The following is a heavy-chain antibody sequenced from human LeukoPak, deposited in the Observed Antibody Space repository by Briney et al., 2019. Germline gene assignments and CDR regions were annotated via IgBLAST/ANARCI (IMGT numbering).Heavy chain of an antibody. CDR2: IIPIFGTA. CDR3: ATVPPSRYCTNGVCPFDY. Sequence: ASVKVSCKASGGTFSSYAISWVRQAPGQGLEWMGGIIPIFGTANYAQKFQGRVTLTEDTSTDTAYMELSSLRSEDTAVYYCATVPPSRYCTNGVCPFDYWGQGTLVTVSS. V-gene: IGHV1-69*06. D-gene: IGHD2-8*01. CDR1: GGTFSSYA. J-gene: IGHJ4*02.